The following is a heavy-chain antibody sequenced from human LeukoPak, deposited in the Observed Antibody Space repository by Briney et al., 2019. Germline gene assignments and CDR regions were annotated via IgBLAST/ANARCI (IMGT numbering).Heavy chain of an antibody. CDR2: MTPNSGNT. CDR1: GYTFTSYD. J-gene: IGHJ6*03. CDR3: ARALSWTTNSYYYMDV. Sequence: ASVKVSCKASGYTFTSYDINWVRQATGQGLEWMGWMTPNSGNTGYAQKFQGRVTMTKNTAITTAYMELSSLRSEDTAVYYCARALSWTTNSYYYMDVWGKESTVTVSS. V-gene: IGHV1-8*01. D-gene: IGHD3/OR15-3a*01.